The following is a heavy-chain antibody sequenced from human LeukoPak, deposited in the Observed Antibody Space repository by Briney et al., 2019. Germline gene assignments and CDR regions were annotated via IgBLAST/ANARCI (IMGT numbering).Heavy chain of an antibody. D-gene: IGHD3-22*01. CDR1: GYSLTELA. CDR2: SDPEDVKT. J-gene: IGHJ4*02. V-gene: IGHV1-24*01. Sequence: ASVKVSCKISGYSLTELAIHWVRQAPGKGLEWMGGSDPEDVKTSFAEKFQGRVTFTEDTSTDTAFMELSRLRSDDTAVYYCTTFQAYANSGHLRPYFDYWGQGTLVTVSS. CDR3: TTFQAYANSGHLRPYFDY.